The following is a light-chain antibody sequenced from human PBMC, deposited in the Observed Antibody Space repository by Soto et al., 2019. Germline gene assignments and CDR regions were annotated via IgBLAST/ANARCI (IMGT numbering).Light chain of an antibody. Sequence: EIVMTQSPATLSVSPGERATLSCRAGQTIGSNLAWYQQKPGQPPRLLIYDASTRATDIPARFTGSGSGTEFTLTISSLQSEDFAVFYCQQYNNWPPTWTLGQGTKVDIK. J-gene: IGKJ1*01. CDR3: QQYNNWPPTWT. V-gene: IGKV3-15*01. CDR1: QTIGSN. CDR2: DAS.